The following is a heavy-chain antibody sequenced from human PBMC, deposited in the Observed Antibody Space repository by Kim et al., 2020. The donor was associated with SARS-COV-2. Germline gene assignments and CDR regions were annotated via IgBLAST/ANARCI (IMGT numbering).Heavy chain of an antibody. J-gene: IGHJ4*02. Sequence: GGSLRLSCAASGFTFSSYWMSWVRQAPGKGLEWVANIKQDGSEKYYVDSVKGRFTISRDNAKNSLYLQMNSLRAEDTAVYYCATYTRFSRDGYPGYWGQGTLVTVSS. CDR2: IKQDGSEK. CDR3: ATYTRFSRDGYPGY. CDR1: GFTFSSYW. V-gene: IGHV3-7*03. D-gene: IGHD5-12*01.